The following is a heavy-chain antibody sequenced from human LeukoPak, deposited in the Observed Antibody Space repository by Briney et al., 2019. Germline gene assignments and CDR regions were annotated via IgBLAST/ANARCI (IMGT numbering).Heavy chain of an antibody. Sequence: SETLSLTCTVSGGSISSGSYYWTWIRQPAGKGLEWIGRIYTSGSTNYNPSLNSRVTISLDTSKNQFSLKLSSVTAADTAVYYCARDERWELRGYDYWGQGTLVTVSS. CDR2: IYTSGST. CDR3: ARDERWELRGYDY. J-gene: IGHJ4*02. V-gene: IGHV4-61*02. D-gene: IGHD1-26*01. CDR1: GGSISSGSYY.